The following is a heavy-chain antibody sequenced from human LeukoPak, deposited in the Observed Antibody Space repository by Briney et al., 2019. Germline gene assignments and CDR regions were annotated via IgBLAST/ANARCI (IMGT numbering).Heavy chain of an antibody. CDR2: IYYSGST. D-gene: IGHD5-12*01. V-gene: IGHV4-39*07. CDR1: GGSISSSSYY. J-gene: IGHJ4*02. CDR3: ARGGSGYDSFDY. Sequence: SETLSLTCTVSGGSISSSSYYWGWIRQPPGEGLEWIGSIYYSGSTYYNPSLKSRVTISVDTSKTQFSLKLSSVTAADTAVYYCARGGSGYDSFDYWGQGTLVTVSS.